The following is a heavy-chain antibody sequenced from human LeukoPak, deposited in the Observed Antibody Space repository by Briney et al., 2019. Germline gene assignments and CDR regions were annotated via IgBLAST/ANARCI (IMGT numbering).Heavy chain of an antibody. D-gene: IGHD1-1*01. Sequence: GASLKISCKVSGSIFTTYWIAWLRPTPGKVLEWIGIIHPGDSETIYSPSFQGQVSISVDKSINTAYVQWTSLKASDTAIYYCARRAGGPNDYDHYYYLDVWGSGTTVTVSS. J-gene: IGHJ6*03. V-gene: IGHV5-51*01. CDR3: ARRAGGPNDYDHYYYLDV. CDR2: IHPGDSET. CDR1: GSIFTTYW.